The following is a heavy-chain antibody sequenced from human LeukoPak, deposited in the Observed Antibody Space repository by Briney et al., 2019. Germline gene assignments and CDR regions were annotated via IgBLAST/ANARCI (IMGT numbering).Heavy chain of an antibody. CDR2: INPSGGST. J-gene: IGHJ4*02. CDR3: ARDSPYCSGGSCYSDYFDY. D-gene: IGHD2-15*01. Sequence: ASVKVSCKASGYTFTSYYMHWVRQAPGQGLEWMGIINPSGGSTSYAQKFQGRVTMTRDTSTSTVYMELSSLRSEDTAAYYCARDSPYCSGGSCYSDYFDYWGQGTLVTVSS. V-gene: IGHV1-46*01. CDR1: GYTFTSYY.